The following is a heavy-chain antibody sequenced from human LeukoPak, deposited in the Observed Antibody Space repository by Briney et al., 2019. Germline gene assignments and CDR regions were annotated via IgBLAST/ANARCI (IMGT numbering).Heavy chain of an antibody. J-gene: IGHJ5*02. Sequence: GASVKVSCKASGYTFTGYYMHWVRQAPGQRLEWMGWINAGNGNTKYSQKFQGRVTITRDTSASTAYMELSSLRSEDTAVYYCARDRSPRRMVRGVIRWFDPWGQGTLVIVSS. D-gene: IGHD3-10*01. V-gene: IGHV1-3*01. CDR3: ARDRSPRRMVRGVIRWFDP. CDR2: INAGNGNT. CDR1: GYTFTGYY.